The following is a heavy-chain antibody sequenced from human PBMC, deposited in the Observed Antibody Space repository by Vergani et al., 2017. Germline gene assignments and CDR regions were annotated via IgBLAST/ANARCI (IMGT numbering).Heavy chain of an antibody. Sequence: QVQRQQSAPGLVRLSQTFLLPSAISGDSVSSNSAAWNWIRPSPSRSLEWLGRTFYRSKWSNDYAVSVKSRITINPDTSKDQFSRQLNVVTPEDTAVYYWAREWEQRLSNWGQGTLATVSS. D-gene: IGHD6-25*01. CDR2: TFYRSKWSN. CDR3: AREWEQRLSN. CDR1: GDSVSSNSAA. J-gene: IGHJ4*02. V-gene: IGHV6-1*01.